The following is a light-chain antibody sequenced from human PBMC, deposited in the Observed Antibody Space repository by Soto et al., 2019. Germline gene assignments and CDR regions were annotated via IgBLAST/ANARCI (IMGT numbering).Light chain of an antibody. CDR1: QSILYTFNNKNY. CDR2: WAS. CDR3: QQYYTTPPPT. Sequence: DIVMTQSPDSLAVSLGERATINCKSSQSILYTFNNKNYLAWYQQKPGQPPKLLIYWASTRESGVPDRFSGSGSGTDFTLTISGLQAEDVAVYYCQQYYTTPPPTFGQGTRLEIK. V-gene: IGKV4-1*01. J-gene: IGKJ5*01.